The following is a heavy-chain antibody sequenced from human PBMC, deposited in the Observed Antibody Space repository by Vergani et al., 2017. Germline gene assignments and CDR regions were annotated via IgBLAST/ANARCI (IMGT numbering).Heavy chain of an antibody. CDR2: ISSSSSYI. V-gene: IGHV3-21*01. CDR1: GFTFSSYS. D-gene: IGHD2-21*02. CDR3: ASLVAVTGRARWFDP. J-gene: IGHJ5*02. Sequence: EVQLVESGGGLVQPGGSLRLSCAASGFTFSSYSMNWVRQAPGKGLEWVSSISSSSSYIYYADSVKGRFTISRDNAKNSLYLQMNSLRAEDTAVYYCASLVAVTGRARWFDPWGQGSLVTVSS.